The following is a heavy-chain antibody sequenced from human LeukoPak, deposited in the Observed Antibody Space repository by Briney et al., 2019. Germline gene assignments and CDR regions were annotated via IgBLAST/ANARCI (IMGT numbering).Heavy chain of an antibody. J-gene: IGHJ4*02. D-gene: IGHD3-10*01. V-gene: IGHV3-7*04. Sequence: PGGSLRLSCAASGFSFSDSWVTWVRRAPGNGLEWVAHIKPDGSFTSYVASVKGRFTISRDNAKNSLYLQMDSLRAEDTAVYYCARDRGWFRFDNWGLGTLVT. CDR3: ARDRGWFRFDN. CDR2: IKPDGSFT. CDR1: GFSFSDSW.